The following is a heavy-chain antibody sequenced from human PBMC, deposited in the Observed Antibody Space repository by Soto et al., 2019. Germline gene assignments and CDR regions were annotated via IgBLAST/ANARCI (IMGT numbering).Heavy chain of an antibody. J-gene: IGHJ6*02. D-gene: IGHD4-17*01. CDR1: GGSINYSY. CDR2: ISYTGSA. V-gene: IGHV4-59*01. Sequence: SETLSLTCTVSGGSINYSYWTWIRQPPGKGLEWIGYISYTGSANYNASLKSRLTISVDTSKNQFSLKLSSVTAADTALYYCARVNYGDYYYGMDVWGQGTTVNVSS. CDR3: ARVNYGDYYYGMDV.